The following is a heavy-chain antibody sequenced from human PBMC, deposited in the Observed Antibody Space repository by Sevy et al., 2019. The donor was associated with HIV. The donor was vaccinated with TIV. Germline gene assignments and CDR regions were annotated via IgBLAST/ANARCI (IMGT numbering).Heavy chain of an antibody. J-gene: IGHJ4*02. CDR1: GFTFSSYA. CDR2: ISYDGSNK. CDR3: ARGQVGAALGY. D-gene: IGHD1-26*01. V-gene: IGHV3-30-3*01. Sequence: GGSLRLSCAASGFTFSSYAMHWVRQAPGKGLEWVAVISYDGSNKYYADSVKGRFTISRDNSKNMLYLQMNSLRAEDTAVYYCARGQVGAALGYWGQGTLVTVSS.